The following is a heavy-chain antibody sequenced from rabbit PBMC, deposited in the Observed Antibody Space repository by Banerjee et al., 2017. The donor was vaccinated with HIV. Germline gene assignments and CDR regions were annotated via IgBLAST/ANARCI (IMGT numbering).Heavy chain of an antibody. CDR3: ARGTGDTGNGLNL. J-gene: IGHJ4*01. CDR2: IAAGSSGST. CDR1: GFSFSSSYW. D-gene: IGHD7-1*01. V-gene: IGHV1S45*01. Sequence: QEQLEESGGDLVKPEGSLTLTCKASGFSFSSSYWISWVRQAPGKGLEWIACIAAGSSGSTYYASWAKGRFTISKTSSTTVTLQMTSLTAADTATYFCARGTGDTGNGLNLWGPGTLVTVS.